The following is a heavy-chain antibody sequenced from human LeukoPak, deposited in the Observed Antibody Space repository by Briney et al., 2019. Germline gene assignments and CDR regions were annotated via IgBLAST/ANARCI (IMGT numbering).Heavy chain of an antibody. J-gene: IGHJ4*02. Sequence: GGSLRLSCAASGFTFSSYWMTWVRQAPGKGLEWVANINQDGSLKYYVDSVKGRFTISRDNAKNSLYLQMNSLRAEDTAFYYCARDLRTGYTYGYLLDYWGQGTLVTVSS. CDR1: GFTFSSYW. CDR2: INQDGSLK. CDR3: ARDLRTGYTYGYLLDY. D-gene: IGHD5-18*01. V-gene: IGHV3-7*01.